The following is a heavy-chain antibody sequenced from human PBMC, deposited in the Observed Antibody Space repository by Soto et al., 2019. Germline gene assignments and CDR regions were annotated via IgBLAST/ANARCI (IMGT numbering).Heavy chain of an antibody. J-gene: IGHJ4*02. CDR2: MHSSGST. CDR3: ASLPTVSSSAF. D-gene: IGHD4-4*01. V-gene: IGHV4-4*07. Sequence: PSETLSLTCTVSCGSISSYYWSWIRQPAGKGLEWIGRMHSSGSTNYNPSLKSRVTMSVDTSKNQFSLKMSSVTAADTAVYYCASLPTVSSSAFWGQGILVTVSS. CDR1: CGSISSYY.